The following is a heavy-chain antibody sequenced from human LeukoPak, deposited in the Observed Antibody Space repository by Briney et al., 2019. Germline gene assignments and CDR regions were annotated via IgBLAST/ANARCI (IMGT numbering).Heavy chain of an antibody. CDR1: GGSLSSYY. CDR3: ARRDYPLLSGGRFEYFQH. CDR2: IYSNGDT. D-gene: IGHD2-2*01. V-gene: IGHV4-59*01. J-gene: IGHJ1*01. Sequence: SETLSLTCTVSGGSLSSYYWNWIRQPPGKGLEWIGYIYSNGDTNYNPSLKSRVTISLDTSKNHFSLKLNSVTAADTAVYYCARRDYPLLSGGRFEYFQHWSQGTLVTVSS.